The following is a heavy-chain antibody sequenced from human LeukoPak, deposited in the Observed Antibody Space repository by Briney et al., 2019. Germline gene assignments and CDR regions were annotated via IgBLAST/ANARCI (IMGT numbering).Heavy chain of an antibody. CDR2: ISGYNGNT. Sequence: GASVNVSCTASGYTFTSYGISWMRQAPGQGLEWMGWISGYNGNTNYVQKFQGRVAMTTDPSTSTIYMELRSLRVDDTALYYCARDNGHKGVDYWGQGTLVTVSS. D-gene: IGHD2-8*01. CDR1: GYTFTSYG. J-gene: IGHJ4*02. CDR3: ARDNGHKGVDY. V-gene: IGHV1-18*01.